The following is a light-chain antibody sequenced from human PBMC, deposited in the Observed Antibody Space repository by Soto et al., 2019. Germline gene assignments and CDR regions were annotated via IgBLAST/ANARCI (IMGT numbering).Light chain of an antibody. CDR1: QSVSSY. V-gene: IGKV3-20*01. CDR2: DAS. J-gene: IGKJ1*01. CDR3: QQYSSSRT. Sequence: IGLTQSPGTLSLSPGERATLSCRASQSVSSYLAWYQQKPGQAPRLLIYDASNRATGIPARFSGSGSETDFTLTITRLEPEDFAMYYCQQYSSSRTFGQGTKVDIK.